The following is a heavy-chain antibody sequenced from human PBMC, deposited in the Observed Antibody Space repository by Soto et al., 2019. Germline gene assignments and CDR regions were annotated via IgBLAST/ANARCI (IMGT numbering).Heavy chain of an antibody. Sequence: QVQLVQSGAEVKQPGSSVKVSCKASGGTFSSYAISWVRQAPGQGLEWMGGIIPIFGTANYAQKFQGRVTITADKSTSTAYMELSSLRSEDTAVYYCARGPDIVVVPAAIKGVPSWFDPWGQGTLVTVSS. CDR3: ARGPDIVVVPAAIKGVPSWFDP. D-gene: IGHD2-2*02. CDR1: GGTFSSYA. CDR2: IIPIFGTA. J-gene: IGHJ5*02. V-gene: IGHV1-69*06.